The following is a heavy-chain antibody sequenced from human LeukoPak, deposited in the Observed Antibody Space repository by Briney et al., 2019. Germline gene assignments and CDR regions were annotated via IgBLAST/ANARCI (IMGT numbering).Heavy chain of an antibody. Sequence: PGGSLRLSCAASGFTLSNYWMSWARQAPGKGPEWVADIKQDGTQKYYVDSVEGRFTISRDNAKNSLYLQMNSLRVEDTAVYYCARDCGSDCSQAFDIWGQGTMVTVSS. CDR3: ARDCGSDCSQAFDI. J-gene: IGHJ3*02. CDR1: GFTLSNYW. CDR2: IKQDGTQK. V-gene: IGHV3-7*05. D-gene: IGHD2-21*02.